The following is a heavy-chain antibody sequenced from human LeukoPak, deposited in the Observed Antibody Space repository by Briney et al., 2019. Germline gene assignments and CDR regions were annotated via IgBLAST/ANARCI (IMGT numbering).Heavy chain of an antibody. V-gene: IGHV1-18*01. D-gene: IGHD1-26*01. J-gene: IGHJ3*02. CDR1: GYTFTSYG. Sequence: ASVKVSCKASGYTFTSYGISWVRQAPGQGLEWMGWISAYNGNTNYAQKLQGRVTMTTDTSTSTAYMELRSLRSEDTAVYYCARDRSGSYQGAFDIWGQGTMVTVSS. CDR2: ISAYNGNT. CDR3: ARDRSGSYQGAFDI.